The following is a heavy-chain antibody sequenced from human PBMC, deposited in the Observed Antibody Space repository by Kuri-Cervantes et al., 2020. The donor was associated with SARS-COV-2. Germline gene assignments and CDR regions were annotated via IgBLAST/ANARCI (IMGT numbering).Heavy chain of an antibody. CDR3: ASRPDFWSGYYRSDAFDI. D-gene: IGHD3-3*01. J-gene: IGHJ3*02. CDR1: GFTFSSYW. V-gene: IGHV3-30*02. Sequence: GGSLRLSCAASGFTFSSYWMHWVRQAPGKGLEWVAFIRYDGSNKYYADSVKGRFTISRDNSKNTLYLQMNSLRAEDTAVYYCASRPDFWSGYYRSDAFDIWGQGTMVTVSS. CDR2: IRYDGSNK.